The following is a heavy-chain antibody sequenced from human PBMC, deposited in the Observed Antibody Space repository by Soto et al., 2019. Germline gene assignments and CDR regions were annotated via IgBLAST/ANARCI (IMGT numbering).Heavy chain of an antibody. CDR1: GYTFTSYA. Sequence: ASVKVSCKASGYTFTSYAMHWVRQAPGQRLEWMGWINAGNGNTKYSQKFQGRVTITRDTSASTAYMELGSLRSEDTAVYYCARSIVVVTALDYWGQGIQVTVSS. V-gene: IGHV1-3*01. D-gene: IGHD2-21*02. CDR3: ARSIVVVTALDY. J-gene: IGHJ4*02. CDR2: INAGNGNT.